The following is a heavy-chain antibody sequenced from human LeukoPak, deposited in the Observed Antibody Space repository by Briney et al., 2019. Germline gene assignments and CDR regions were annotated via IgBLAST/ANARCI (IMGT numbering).Heavy chain of an antibody. D-gene: IGHD3-10*01. CDR2: IFPADSDT. Sequence: GESLKISCQASGYIFTHYWIGWARHMPGKGLEWMGAIFPADSDTRYNPSFLGQVTISADKSISTAYLQWSFLKASDTAMYYCARQYYYGSGGPPVLWGQGTLVTVSS. CDR3: ARQYYYGSGGPPVL. CDR1: GYIFTHYW. V-gene: IGHV5-51*01. J-gene: IGHJ4*02.